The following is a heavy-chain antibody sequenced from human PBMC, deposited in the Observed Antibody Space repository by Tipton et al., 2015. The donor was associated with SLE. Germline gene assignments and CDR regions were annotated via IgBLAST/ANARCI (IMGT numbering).Heavy chain of an antibody. J-gene: IGHJ4*02. CDR1: GFTFSNAW. Sequence: SLRLSCAASGFTFSNAWMSWVRQAPGKGLEWVAFIRYDGSNKYYADSVKGRFTISRDNSKNTLYLQMNSLRAEDTAVYYCAKDSSLGEVENYFDYWGQGTLVTVSS. V-gene: IGHV3-30*02. D-gene: IGHD3-16*01. CDR3: AKDSSLGEVENYFDY. CDR2: IRYDGSNK.